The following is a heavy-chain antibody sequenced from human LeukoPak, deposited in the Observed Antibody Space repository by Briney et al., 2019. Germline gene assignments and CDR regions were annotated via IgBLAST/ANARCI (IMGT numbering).Heavy chain of an antibody. Sequence: PGGSLRLSCAASGFTFAIHAMTWVRQAPGKGLEWVSGISGDGASTHYAESVKGQFTISRDNAKNSLYLQMNSLRAEDTAVYYCAKDNGDYVVFDYWGQGTLVTVSA. D-gene: IGHD4-17*01. V-gene: IGHV3-23*01. CDR1: GFTFAIHA. J-gene: IGHJ4*02. CDR2: ISGDGAST. CDR3: AKDNGDYVVFDY.